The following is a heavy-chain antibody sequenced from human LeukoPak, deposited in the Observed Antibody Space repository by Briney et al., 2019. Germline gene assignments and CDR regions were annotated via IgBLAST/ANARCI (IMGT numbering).Heavy chain of an antibody. D-gene: IGHD4-17*01. V-gene: IGHV4-59*01. Sequence: PSETLSLTCTVSGDSITTYYWSWIRQPPGKGLEWIGHIYFTGSTHYNPTLKSRVTMSVDTSHNQYFLKLSSATAADTAVYFCARDSYGDFDSWGRGTLATVSS. J-gene: IGHJ4*02. CDR3: ARDSYGDFDS. CDR1: GDSITTYY. CDR2: IYFTGST.